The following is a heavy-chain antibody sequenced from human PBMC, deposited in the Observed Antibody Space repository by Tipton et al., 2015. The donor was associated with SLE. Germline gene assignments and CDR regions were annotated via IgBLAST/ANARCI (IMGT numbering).Heavy chain of an antibody. CDR1: GYSINNGFY. J-gene: IGHJ2*01. CDR2: INHSGST. V-gene: IGHV4-38-2*02. D-gene: IGHD2-15*01. Sequence: TLSLTCTVSGYSINNGFYWGWIRQPPGKGLEWIGIINHSGSTYYNVSLKSRVTISIDTSKNQFSLKLSSVTAADTAVYYCARQGLVVAATLFYWYFDLWGRGTLVTVSS. CDR3: ARQGLVVAATLFYWYFDL.